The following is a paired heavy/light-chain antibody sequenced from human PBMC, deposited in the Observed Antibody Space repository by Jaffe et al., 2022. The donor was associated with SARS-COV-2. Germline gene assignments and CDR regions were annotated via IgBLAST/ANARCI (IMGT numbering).Light chain of an antibody. J-gene: IGLJ1*01. Sequence: QSVLTQPPSVSGAPGQRVTISCTGSSSNIGAGYDVHWYQQLPGTAPKLLIYGNSNRPSGVPDRFSGSKSGTSASLAISGLQAEDEADYSCQSYDSSLSGYVFGTGTKVTVL. V-gene: IGLV1-40*01. CDR2: GNS. CDR3: QSYDSSLSGYV. CDR1: SSNIGAGYD.
Heavy chain of an antibody. D-gene: IGHD5-18*01. CDR1: GYSFTSYW. Sequence: EVQLVQSGAEVKKPGESLKISCKGSGYSFTSYWIGWVRQMPGKGLEWMGIIYPGDSDTRYSPSFQGQVTISADKSISTAYLQWSSLKASDTTMYFCSRLAYRTAQVDTAMVFDYWGQGTLVTVSS. V-gene: IGHV5-51*01. CDR3: SRLAYRTAQVDTAMVFDY. CDR2: IYPGDSDT. J-gene: IGHJ4*02.